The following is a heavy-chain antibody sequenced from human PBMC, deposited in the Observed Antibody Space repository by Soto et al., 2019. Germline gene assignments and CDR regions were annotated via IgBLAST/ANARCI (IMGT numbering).Heavy chain of an antibody. CDR1: GFTFSSYD. D-gene: IGHD6-19*01. V-gene: IGHV3-13*01. Sequence: EVQLVESGGGLVQPGGSLRLSCAASGFTFSSYDMHWVRQTTGKGLEWVSAIGTAGDSYYPGSVKGRFTISSENAKNSLYLHMNSLRAGDTAVYYCARGAPKSGWYFFDYWGQGTLVTVSS. CDR2: IGTAGDS. J-gene: IGHJ4*02. CDR3: ARGAPKSGWYFFDY.